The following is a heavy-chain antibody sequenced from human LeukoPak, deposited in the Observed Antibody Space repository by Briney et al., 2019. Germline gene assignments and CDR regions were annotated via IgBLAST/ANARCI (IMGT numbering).Heavy chain of an antibody. D-gene: IGHD6-13*01. Sequence: GGSLRLSCAASGFTFSNYWMXXVRQAPGKXXXXXANIXXXGSEKYFVXXXKGRFTISRDNAKNSLYLQMNSLRVEDTAVYYCARDCIATGGSLDYWGQGTLVTVSS. CDR2: IXXXGSEK. J-gene: IGHJ4*02. CDR1: GFTFSNYW. V-gene: IGHV3-7*01. CDR3: ARDCIATGGSLDY.